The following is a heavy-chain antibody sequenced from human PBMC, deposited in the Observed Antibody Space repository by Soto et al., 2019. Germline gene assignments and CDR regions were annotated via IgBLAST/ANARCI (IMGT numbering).Heavy chain of an antibody. Sequence: QLQLQESGPGLVKPSETLSLTCTVSGGSISSSSYYWGWIRQPPGKGLEWIGSIYYSGSTYYNPSLKSRVTISVDTSKNQFSLKLSSVTAADTAVYYCARGPRVRGVFLSISHFDYWGQGTLVTVSS. V-gene: IGHV4-39*01. D-gene: IGHD3-10*01. J-gene: IGHJ4*02. CDR3: ARGPRVRGVFLSISHFDY. CDR2: IYYSGST. CDR1: GGSISSSSYY.